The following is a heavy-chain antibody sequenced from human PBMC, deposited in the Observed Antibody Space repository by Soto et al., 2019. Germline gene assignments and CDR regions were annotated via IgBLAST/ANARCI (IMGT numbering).Heavy chain of an antibody. V-gene: IGHV4-59*08. D-gene: IGHD5-12*01. J-gene: IGHJ4*02. Sequence: PSETLSLTCTVSGGSISSYYWSWIRQPPGKGLEWIGYIYYSGSTNYNPSLKSRVTISVDTSKNQFSLKLSSVTAADTAVYYCARLGGYSGYDLELDYWGQGTLVTVSS. CDR2: IYYSGST. CDR3: ARLGGYSGYDLELDY. CDR1: GGSISSYY.